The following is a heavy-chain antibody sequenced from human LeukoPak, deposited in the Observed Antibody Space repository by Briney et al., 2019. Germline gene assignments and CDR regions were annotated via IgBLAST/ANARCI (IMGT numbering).Heavy chain of an antibody. CDR2: IYPGDSDT. J-gene: IGHJ5*02. CDR1: GYSLPSYW. D-gene: IGHD4-17*01. Sequence: GESLKISCKGSGYSLPSYWIGWVRQMPGKRLEWMGNIYPGDSDTRYSPSFQGQVTISADKSSSTAYLQWSSLKASDTAMYYCARPPLMTTGFHRELINWFDPWGQGTLVTVSS. CDR3: ARPPLMTTGFHRELINWFDP. V-gene: IGHV5-51*01.